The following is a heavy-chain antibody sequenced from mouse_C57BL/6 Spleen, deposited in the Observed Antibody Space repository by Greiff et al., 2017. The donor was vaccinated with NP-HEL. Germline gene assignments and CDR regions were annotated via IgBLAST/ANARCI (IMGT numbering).Heavy chain of an antibody. D-gene: IGHD2-4*01. Sequence: VMLVESGPGLVQPSQSLSITCTVSGFSLTSYGVHWVRQSPGKGLEWLGVIWRGGSRDYNAAFISRLSISKDNSKSQVFVKMNSLQADDTAIYYCARGGDDYGNYFDYWGQGTTLTVSS. CDR2: IWRGGSR. V-gene: IGHV2-2*01. CDR1: GFSLTSYG. CDR3: ARGGDDYGNYFDY. J-gene: IGHJ2*01.